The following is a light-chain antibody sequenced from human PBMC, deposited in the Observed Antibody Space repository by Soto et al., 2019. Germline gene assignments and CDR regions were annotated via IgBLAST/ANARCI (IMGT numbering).Light chain of an antibody. J-gene: IGKJ5*01. Sequence: DIQMTHSPSTLSGSVVDRVSITFLSSQTISSWLAWYQQKPGKAPKLLIYAASRLQSGVPTRFSGSGAGTDFSLTISSLQPEDFATYYCQQSYSPPPITFGQGTRLEIK. CDR3: QQSYSPPPIT. CDR1: QTISSW. CDR2: AAS. V-gene: IGKV1-39*01.